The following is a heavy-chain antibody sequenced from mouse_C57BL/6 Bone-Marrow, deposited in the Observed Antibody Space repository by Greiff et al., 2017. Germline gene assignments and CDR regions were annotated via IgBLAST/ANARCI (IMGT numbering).Heavy chain of an antibody. CDR1: GYTFTSYW. CDR3: AGDSSVRYYFDY. CDR2: INPSSGYT. V-gene: IGHV1-7*01. D-gene: IGHD3-2*02. Sequence: VQLRESGAELAKPGASVKLSCEASGYTFTSYWMHWVKQRPGKGLEWIGYINPSSGYTKYNQKFKYKATLTAEKSSSTSYMQLSSLTYEDSAFYYCAGDSSVRYYFDYWGQGTTLTVSS. J-gene: IGHJ2*01.